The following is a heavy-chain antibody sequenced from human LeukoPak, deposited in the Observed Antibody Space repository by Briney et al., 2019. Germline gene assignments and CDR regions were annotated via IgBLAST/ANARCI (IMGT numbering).Heavy chain of an antibody. Sequence: GGSLRLSCAASGFTVSSSYMSWVRQAPGKGLEWVSVIYSGGSTYYADSVKGRFTISRDNSKNTLCLQMNSLRAEDTAVYYCARDGLYNSVTTDYWGQGALVTVSS. J-gene: IGHJ4*02. CDR1: GFTVSSSY. CDR2: IYSGGST. D-gene: IGHD4-17*01. CDR3: ARDGLYNSVTTDY. V-gene: IGHV3-53*01.